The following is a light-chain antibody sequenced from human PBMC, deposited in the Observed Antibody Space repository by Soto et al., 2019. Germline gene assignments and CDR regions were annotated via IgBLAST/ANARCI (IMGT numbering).Light chain of an antibody. CDR3: QQRDSWPLT. CDR2: DVS. Sequence: EVVLTQSPVTLSLSPGERATLSCRASHSVSNFLAWYLHKPGQAPRLLIYDVSNRATGIPARFTGSGSGTDFTLTISSLEPEDFAVYYRQQRDSWPLTFGGGTKVDIK. V-gene: IGKV3-11*01. J-gene: IGKJ4*01. CDR1: HSVSNF.